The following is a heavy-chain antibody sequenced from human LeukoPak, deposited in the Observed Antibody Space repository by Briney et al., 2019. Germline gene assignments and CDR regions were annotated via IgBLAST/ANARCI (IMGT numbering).Heavy chain of an antibody. V-gene: IGHV1-2*02. CDR3: ARDSSTLPPDY. CDR2: INPNSGGT. Sequence: GSVKVSCKASGYTFTGYYMHWVRQAPGQGLEWMGWINPNSGGTNYAQKFQGRVTITRDTSISTAYMELSRLRSDDTAVYYCARDSSTLPPDYWGQGTLVTVSS. CDR1: GYTFTGYY. D-gene: IGHD2-15*01. J-gene: IGHJ4*02.